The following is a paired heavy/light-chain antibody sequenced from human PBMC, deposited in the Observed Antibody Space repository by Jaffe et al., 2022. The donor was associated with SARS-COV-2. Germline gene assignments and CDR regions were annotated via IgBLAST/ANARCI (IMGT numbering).Light chain of an antibody. J-gene: IGLJ1*01. Sequence: QSALTQPRSVSGSPGQSVTISCTGTASDVGTYDYVSWYQHHPGKAPKLIIFDVTKRPSGVPDRFSGAKSGNTASLTISGLQAEDEADYYCCTFADGYNFVFGSGARVTVL. CDR1: ASDVGTYDY. CDR3: CTFADGYNFV. V-gene: IGLV2-11*01. CDR2: DVT.
Heavy chain of an antibody. D-gene: IGHD6-6*01. CDR3: AKDISSPRRDYYYGMDV. Sequence: QVQLVESGGGVVQPGGSLRLSCSASGFNFNNYGMHWVRQASGQGLQWVTVISYDGNKKFYAESVKGRFTISRDSSKNTVYLEMNSLRTEDTAVYYCAKDISSPRRDYYYGMDVWGQGTTVTVSS. V-gene: IGHV3-30*18. CDR1: GFNFNNYG. CDR2: ISYDGNKK. J-gene: IGHJ6*02.